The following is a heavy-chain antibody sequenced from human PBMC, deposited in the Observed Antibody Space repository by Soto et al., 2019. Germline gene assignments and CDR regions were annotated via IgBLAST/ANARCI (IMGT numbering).Heavy chain of an antibody. J-gene: IGHJ3*02. Sequence: SVKVACGASGYTSTSHGIIWVRHAPAQGPEWMGRISAYNGNTNYAQKLQGRVTMTTDTSTSTAYMELRSLRSDDTAVYYCARASPIAVVQAAISDAFDIWGRGTVVTVSS. CDR1: GYTSTSHG. CDR2: ISAYNGNT. V-gene: IGHV1-18*04. D-gene: IGHD2-2*01. CDR3: ARASPIAVVQAAISDAFDI.